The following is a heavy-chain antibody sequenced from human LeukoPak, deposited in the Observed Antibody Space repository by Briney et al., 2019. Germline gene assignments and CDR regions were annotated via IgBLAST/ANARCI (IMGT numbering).Heavy chain of an antibody. J-gene: IGHJ4*02. CDR1: GFTFSSYA. CDR2: ISGSGGGT. Sequence: GGSLRLSCAASGFTFSSYAMNWVRQAPGKGLEWVSAISGSGGGTYYSDSVKGRFTISRDNSENTLYLQMNSLRAEDTAVYYCAKDRAALPVTTYNFDFWGQGTLVTVSS. D-gene: IGHD2-2*01. CDR3: AKDRAALPVTTYNFDF. V-gene: IGHV3-23*01.